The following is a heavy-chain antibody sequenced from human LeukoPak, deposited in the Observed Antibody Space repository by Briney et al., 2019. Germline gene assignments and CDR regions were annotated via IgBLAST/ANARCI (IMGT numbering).Heavy chain of an antibody. J-gene: IGHJ4*02. Sequence: GGSLRLSCEASGFTLSNYAMHWVRQAPGKGLEWVSSISSSSSYIYYADSVKGRFTISRDNAKNTLYLQMNSLRAEDTAVYYCARDLHWGSSDYWGQGTLVTVSS. D-gene: IGHD7-27*01. CDR3: ARDLHWGSSDY. CDR2: ISSSSSYI. V-gene: IGHV3-21*01. CDR1: GFTLSNYA.